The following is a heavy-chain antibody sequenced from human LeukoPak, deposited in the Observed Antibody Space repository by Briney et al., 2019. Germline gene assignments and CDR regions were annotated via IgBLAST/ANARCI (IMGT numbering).Heavy chain of an antibody. CDR3: ATPAMPDNWFDP. Sequence: ASVKVSCKVSGYTLTELSMHWVRQAPGKGLEWMGGFDPEDGETIYAQKFQGRVTMTEDTSTDTAYMELSSLRSEDTAVYYCATPAMPDNWFDPWGQGTLVTVSS. V-gene: IGHV1-24*01. J-gene: IGHJ5*02. D-gene: IGHD2-2*01. CDR1: GYTLTELS. CDR2: FDPEDGET.